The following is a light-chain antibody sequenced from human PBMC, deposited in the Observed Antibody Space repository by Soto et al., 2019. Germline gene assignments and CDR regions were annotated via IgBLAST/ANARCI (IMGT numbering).Light chain of an antibody. J-gene: IGLJ3*02. CDR3: ETWDSNTRV. CDR1: SGHSSYI. CDR2: LEGSGSY. V-gene: IGLV4-60*02. Sequence: QPVLTQSSSASASLGSSVKLTCTLSSGHSSYIIAWHQQQPGKAPRYLMKLEGSGSYNKGSGVPDRFSGSSSGADRYLTISNLQFEDAADYYCETWDSNTRVFGGRTKLTVL.